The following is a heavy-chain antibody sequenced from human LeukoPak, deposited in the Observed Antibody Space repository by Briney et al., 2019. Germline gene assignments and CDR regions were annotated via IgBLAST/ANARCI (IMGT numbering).Heavy chain of an antibody. CDR3: VRGRYSSGWFKDKNWFDP. J-gene: IGHJ5*02. Sequence: SETLSLTCAVSGASISGSGYYWGWIRQPPGKGLEWIAYIYHSGTTYYNPSLKSRATISVDTSKNQFSLKLSSVTAADTAVYYCVRGRYSSGWFKDKNWFDPWGQGIPVTVSS. D-gene: IGHD6-19*01. CDR1: GASISGSGYY. CDR2: IYHSGTT. V-gene: IGHV4-39*07.